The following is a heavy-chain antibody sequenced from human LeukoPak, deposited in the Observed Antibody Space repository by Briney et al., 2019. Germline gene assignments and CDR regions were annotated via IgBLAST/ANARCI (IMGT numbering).Heavy chain of an antibody. CDR1: GFTFSSYA. D-gene: IGHD3-22*01. CDR3: ARGLYDSGTGWFDP. J-gene: IGHJ5*02. V-gene: IGHV3-30-3*01. CDR2: ISYDGSNK. Sequence: PGRSLRLSCAASGFTFSSYAMHWVRQAPGKGLEWVAVISYDGSNKYYADSVKGRFTISRDNSKNTLYLQMNSLRAEDTAVYYCARGLYDSGTGWFDPWGQGTLVTVSS.